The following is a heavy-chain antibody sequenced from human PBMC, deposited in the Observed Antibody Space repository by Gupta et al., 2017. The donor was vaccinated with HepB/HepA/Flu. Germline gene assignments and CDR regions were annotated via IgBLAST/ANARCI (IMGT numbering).Heavy chain of an antibody. V-gene: IGHV3-7*01. CDR3: ARAGYCTSTSCYSPHYYYMDV. Sequence: EVQLVESGGGLVQPGGSLRLSCAVSGFTFRSYRMIWVRQAPGKGLEWVASIEEDGSEKFYVNSVKGRFTISRDSAKNSLYLQMNSLRAEDTAVYYWARAGYCTSTSCYSPHYYYMDVWGTGTTVIVSS. CDR2: IEEDGSEK. CDR1: GFTFRSYR. J-gene: IGHJ6*03. D-gene: IGHD2-2*02.